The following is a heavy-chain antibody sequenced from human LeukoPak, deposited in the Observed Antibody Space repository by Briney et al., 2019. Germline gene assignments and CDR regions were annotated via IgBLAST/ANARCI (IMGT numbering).Heavy chain of an antibody. CDR2: ISSSSSYI. Sequence: PGGSLRLSCAASGFTVSSNYMSWVRQAPGKGLEWVSSISSSSSYIYYADSVKGRFTISRDNAKNSLYLQMNSLRAEDTAVYYCARDSHGDYEVADRDDAFDIWGQGTMVTVSS. CDR3: ARDSHGDYEVADRDDAFDI. D-gene: IGHD4-17*01. V-gene: IGHV3-21*01. CDR1: GFTVSSNY. J-gene: IGHJ3*02.